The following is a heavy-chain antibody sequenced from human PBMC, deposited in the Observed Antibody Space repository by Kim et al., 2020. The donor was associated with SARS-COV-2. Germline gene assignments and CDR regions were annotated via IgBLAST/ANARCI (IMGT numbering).Heavy chain of an antibody. Sequence: GGSLRLSCAASGFTFSGSAMHWVRQASGKGLEWVGRIRSKANSYATAYAASVKGRFTISRDDSKNTAYLQMNSLKTEDTAVYYCTAVWQQLAFDYWGQGTLVTVSS. V-gene: IGHV3-73*01. CDR2: IRSKANSYAT. CDR1: GFTFSGSA. J-gene: IGHJ4*02. D-gene: IGHD6-13*01. CDR3: TAVWQQLAFDY.